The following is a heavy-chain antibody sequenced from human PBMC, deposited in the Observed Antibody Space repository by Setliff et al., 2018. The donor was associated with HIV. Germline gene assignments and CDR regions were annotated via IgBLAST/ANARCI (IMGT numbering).Heavy chain of an antibody. CDR3: ARDQGYYYGSGSPLAFDI. CDR1: GFTFSSYA. D-gene: IGHD3-10*01. Sequence: GGSLRLSCAASGFTFSSYAMHWVRQAPGKGLEYVSAISSNGGSTYYANSVKGRFTISRDNSKNTLYLQMGSLRAEDMAVYYCARDQGYYYGSGSPLAFDIWGQGTMVTV. V-gene: IGHV3-64*01. CDR2: ISSNGGST. J-gene: IGHJ3*02.